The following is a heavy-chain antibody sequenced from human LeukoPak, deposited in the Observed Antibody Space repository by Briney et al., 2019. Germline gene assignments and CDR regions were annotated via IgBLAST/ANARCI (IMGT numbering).Heavy chain of an antibody. CDR2: IIPIFGTA. CDR3: ARVVGLTGYSSTWYSGYYYYMDV. V-gene: IGHV1-69*06. CDR1: GYTFTSYD. Sequence: ASVKVSCKASGYTFTSYDINWVRQATGQGLEWMGGIIPIFGTANYAQKFQDRVTITADKSTSTAYMELSSLRSEDTAVYYCARVVGLTGYSSTWYSGYYYYMDVWGKGTTVTVSS. J-gene: IGHJ6*03. D-gene: IGHD6-13*01.